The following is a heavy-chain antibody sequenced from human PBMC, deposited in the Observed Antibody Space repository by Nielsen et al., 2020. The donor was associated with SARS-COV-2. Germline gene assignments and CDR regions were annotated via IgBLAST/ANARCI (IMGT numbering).Heavy chain of an antibody. Sequence: GESLKISCAASGFTFSSYGMHWVRQAPGKGLEWVAVISYDGSNKYYADSVKGRFTISRDNSKNTLYLQMNSLRAEDTAVYYCAKARITFGGVIEDWGQGTLVTVSS. CDR1: GFTFSSYG. D-gene: IGHD3-16*01. J-gene: IGHJ4*02. CDR3: AKARITFGGVIED. V-gene: IGHV3-30*18. CDR2: ISYDGSNK.